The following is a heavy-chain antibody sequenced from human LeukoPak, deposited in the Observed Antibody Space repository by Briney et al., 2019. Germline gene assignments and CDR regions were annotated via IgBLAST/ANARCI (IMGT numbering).Heavy chain of an antibody. CDR2: IYPGDSDT. J-gene: IGHJ5*02. V-gene: IGHV5-51*01. D-gene: IGHD4-17*01. CDR1: GYSFTYYY. CDR3: ARATTPAGDGDWFDP. Sequence: GESLKISCKTSGYSFTYYYIARVRQMPGKGLEWMGIIYPGDSDTRYSPPFQGQVTISADNSMKTAYLQWNSLQASDTAIYYCARATTPAGDGDWFDPWGQGTLVTVSS.